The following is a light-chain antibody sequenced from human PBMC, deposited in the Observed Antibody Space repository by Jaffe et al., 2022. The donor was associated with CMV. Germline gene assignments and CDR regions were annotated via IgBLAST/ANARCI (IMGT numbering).Light chain of an antibody. CDR1: QSVNSW. V-gene: IGKV1-5*03. J-gene: IGKJ1*01. CDR2: AAS. Sequence: DMRMTQSPSTLSASVGDRVTITCRASQSVNSWVAWYQQKPGKAPKVLISAASNLESGVPSRFSGSGYGTEFTLTISSLQADDSATYYCQQYNSYTWTFGQGTKVEIK. CDR3: QQYNSYTWT.